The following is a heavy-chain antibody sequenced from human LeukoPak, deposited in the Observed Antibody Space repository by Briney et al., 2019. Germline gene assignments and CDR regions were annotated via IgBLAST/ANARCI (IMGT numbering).Heavy chain of an antibody. CDR2: INHSGST. CDR1: GGSFSCYH. V-gene: IGHV4-34*01. J-gene: IGHJ5*02. Sequence: SYTLSLTRAVYGGSFSCYHWSGIRQPPAKGLEGIGEINHSGSTNYNPSLKSQVTLSVDTSKNQFSLKLSSVTAADTAVYYCARARGLRWNWFDPWGRGTLVTVSS. D-gene: IGHD4-23*01. CDR3: ARARGLRWNWFDP.